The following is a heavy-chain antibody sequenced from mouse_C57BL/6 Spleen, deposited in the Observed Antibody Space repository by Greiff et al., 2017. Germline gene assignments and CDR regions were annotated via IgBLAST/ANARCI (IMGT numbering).Heavy chain of an antibody. CDR3: TRWGDYDAMDY. J-gene: IGHJ4*01. V-gene: IGHV1-80*01. CDR2: IYPGDGDT. CDR1: GYAFSSYW. Sequence: VQLQQSGAELVKPGASVKISCKASGYAFSSYWMNWVKQRPGKGLEWLGQIYPGDGDTNYNGKFKGKATLTADKSSSAAYMQLGRGTSEDSAVYFCTRWGDYDAMDYWGQGTSVTVSS.